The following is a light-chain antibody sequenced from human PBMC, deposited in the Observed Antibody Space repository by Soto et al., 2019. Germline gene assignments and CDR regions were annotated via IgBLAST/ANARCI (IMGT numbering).Light chain of an antibody. V-gene: IGKV1-33*01. Sequence: DIQMTQSPSSRSSSVGDRVTSTCDASQDISNYLNWYQQKPGKAPKLLIYDASNLETGVPSRFSGSGSGTDFTFTISSLQPEDIATYYCQQDDNSPPTFGRGTKVDIK. CDR3: QQDDNSPPT. CDR1: QDISNY. CDR2: DAS. J-gene: IGKJ4*01.